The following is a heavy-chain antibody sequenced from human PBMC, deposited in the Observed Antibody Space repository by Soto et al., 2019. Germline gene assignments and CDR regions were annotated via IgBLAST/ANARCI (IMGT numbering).Heavy chain of an antibody. V-gene: IGHV3-66*01. D-gene: IGHD2-15*01. J-gene: IGHJ6*04. CDR3: ARDDVLCDGGRCYVIPLAV. CDR1: GFTVSSKY. Sequence: EVQLVESGGGLVQPGGSLRLSCAASGFTVSSKYMTWVRQAPGKGLEWVSLIQSGGTTYYADSVKGRFTISRDTSENTLHLQMESLRVEATAVYHCARDDVLCDGGRCYVIPLAVWRTGTTVTVSS. CDR2: IQSGGTT.